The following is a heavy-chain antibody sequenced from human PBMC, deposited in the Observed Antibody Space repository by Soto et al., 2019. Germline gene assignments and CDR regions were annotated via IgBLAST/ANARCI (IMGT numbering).Heavy chain of an antibody. CDR1: GGSIRSGDYY. CDR2: CYYSATT. V-gene: IGHV4-30-4*01. J-gene: IGHJ5*02. D-gene: IGHD3-10*01. CDR3: ARGPNYYNAARVWFDP. Sequence: TLSLTCTVSGGSIRSGDYYWSWIRQPPGKGLDGIGYCYYSATTYYNPSLKSRVAISVYASKKHFSLMLSSVAAAGAAVYYCARGPNYYNAARVWFDPWGQGTLVTVSS.